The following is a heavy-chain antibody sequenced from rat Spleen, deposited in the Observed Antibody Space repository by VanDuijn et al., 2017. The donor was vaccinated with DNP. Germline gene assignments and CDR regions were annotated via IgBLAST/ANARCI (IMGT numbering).Heavy chain of an antibody. CDR1: GYTFTSYF. V-gene: IGHV1-43*01. CDR2: TNTGSGRS. CDR3: ARDYGYNLYAVDA. Sequence: QVQLRQSGAELAKPGSSVKISCKASGYTFTSYFITWIKQTTGQGLEYIGYTNTGSGRSKYNEKFKDKAALTVDRSSSTASMQLSSLTPDDSAVYYCARDYGYNLYAVDAWGQGTSITVSS. D-gene: IGHD1-9*01. J-gene: IGHJ4*01.